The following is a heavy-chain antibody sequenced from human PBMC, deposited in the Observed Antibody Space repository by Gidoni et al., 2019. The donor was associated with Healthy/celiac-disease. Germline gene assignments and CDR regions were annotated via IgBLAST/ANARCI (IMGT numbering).Heavy chain of an antibody. J-gene: IGHJ5*02. D-gene: IGHD4-17*01. CDR2: IYYRGST. V-gene: IGHV4-59*01. CDR1: GGSISSYY. CDR3: ASDYGGNSWIDL. Sequence: QVQLQESGPGLVKPSETLSLTCTVSGGSISSYYCSWIRPPPGKGLEWIVYIYYRGSTNYTPSIKRRVTISVDTSKNPFSLKLSSVTSADTAVYYCASDYGGNSWIDLWGQGTLVTVSS.